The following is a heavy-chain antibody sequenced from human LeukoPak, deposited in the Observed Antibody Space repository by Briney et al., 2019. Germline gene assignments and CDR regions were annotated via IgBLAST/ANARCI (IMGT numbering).Heavy chain of an antibody. V-gene: IGHV3-23*01. CDR1: GFTFSSYA. CDR2: ISGSGGST. D-gene: IGHD6-13*01. CDR3: AREGKGGYRRFDY. Sequence: PGGSLRLSCAASGFTFSSYAMSWVRQAPGKGLEWVSAISGSGGSTYYADSVKGRFTISRDNAKNSLYLQMNSLRAEDTAVYYCAREGKGGYRRFDYWGQGTLVTVSS. J-gene: IGHJ4*02.